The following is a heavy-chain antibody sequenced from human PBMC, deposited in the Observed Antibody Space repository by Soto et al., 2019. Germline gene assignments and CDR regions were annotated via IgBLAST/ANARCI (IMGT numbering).Heavy chain of an antibody. J-gene: IGHJ4*02. CDR2: ITPMFDTT. D-gene: IGHD2-15*01. CDR3: AQDLGSQIAAF. Sequence: QVQLVQSGAEVKKPGSSVKVSCKASGGTFSTNDISWVRQAPGQGLEWMGGITPMFDTTKYGPDFQGRVTITADESTTTAYMELSSLRSEDTAIYYCAQDLGSQIAAFWGQGTLVTVSS. V-gene: IGHV1-69*12. CDR1: GGTFSTND.